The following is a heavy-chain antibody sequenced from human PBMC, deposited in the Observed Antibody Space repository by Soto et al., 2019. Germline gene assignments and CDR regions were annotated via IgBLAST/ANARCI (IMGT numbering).Heavy chain of an antibody. D-gene: IGHD2-15*01. J-gene: IGHJ4*02. Sequence: EVRLLESGGGLVKPGGSLRLSCAASGLTFSNYAMSWVRQAPGGGLGWVSSMSGSSSTTYYADSVKGRFTISRDRSKNTQYLQMSSLRAEDTALYYCAKKQERQLPRVIDFWGQGTLVTVSS. CDR2: MSGSSSTT. V-gene: IGHV3-23*01. CDR1: GLTFSNYA. CDR3: AKKQERQLPRVIDF.